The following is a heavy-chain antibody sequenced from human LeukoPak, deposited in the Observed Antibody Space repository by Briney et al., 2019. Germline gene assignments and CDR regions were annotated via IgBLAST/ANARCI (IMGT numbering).Heavy chain of an antibody. D-gene: IGHD6-19*01. CDR1: GFTVSSNY. J-gene: IGHJ2*01. CDR2: IYSGGST. Sequence: GGSLRLSCAASGFTVSSNYMSWVRQAPGKGLEWVSVIYSGGSTYYADSVKGRFTISRDNSKNTLYLQMNSLRAEDTAVYYCARVGYSSGWDPGYFDLWGRGTLVTVSS. V-gene: IGHV3-66*01. CDR3: ARVGYSSGWDPGYFDL.